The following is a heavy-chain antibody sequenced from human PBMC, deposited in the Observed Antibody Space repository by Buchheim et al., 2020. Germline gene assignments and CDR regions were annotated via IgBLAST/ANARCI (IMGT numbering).Heavy chain of an antibody. CDR2: ISGSGGST. CDR3: AKDHGQQLESEYFQH. J-gene: IGHJ1*01. Sequence: EVQLLESGGGLIQPGGSLRLSCAASGFTFSSYAMSWVRQAPGKGLEWVSGISGSGGSTYYSDSVKGRFTLSREHSKNTLYLQMNSLRAEDTAVYYCAKDHGQQLESEYFQHWGQGTL. V-gene: IGHV3-23*01. CDR1: GFTFSSYA. D-gene: IGHD6-13*01.